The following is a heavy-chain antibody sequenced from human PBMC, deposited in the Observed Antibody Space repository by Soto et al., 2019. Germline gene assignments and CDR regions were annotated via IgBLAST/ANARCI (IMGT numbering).Heavy chain of an antibody. D-gene: IGHD3-3*01. CDR1: GYTFTSYD. Sequence: ASVKVSCKASGYTFTSYDINWVRQATGQGLEWMGWMNPNSGNTGYAQKFQGRVTMTRNTSISTAYMELSSLRSEDTAVYYCASAYYDFWSGYYRSANYYYGMDVWGQGTTFTVSS. J-gene: IGHJ6*02. CDR3: ASAYYDFWSGYYRSANYYYGMDV. CDR2: MNPNSGNT. V-gene: IGHV1-8*01.